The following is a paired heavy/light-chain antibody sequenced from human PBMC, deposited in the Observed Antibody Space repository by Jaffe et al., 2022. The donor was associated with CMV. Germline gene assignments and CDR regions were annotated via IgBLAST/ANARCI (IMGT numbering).Light chain of an antibody. V-gene: IGLV3-25*03. J-gene: IGLJ2*01. CDR3: HSADSSGTYPRV. CDR1: ALPKQF. CDR2: KDS. Sequence: SYELTQPPSVSVSPGQTARITCSGDALPKQFAYWYQQKPGQAPILVIYKDSERPSGIPERFSGSSSGTTVTLTISGVQAEDEADYYCHSADSSGTYPRVFGGGTKLTVL.
Heavy chain of an antibody. V-gene: IGHV3-30*19. CDR1: GFTFSTYG. J-gene: IGHJ4*02. D-gene: IGHD4-17*01. Sequence: QVQLVESGGGAVQPGRSLRLSCAASGFTFSTYGIHWVRQAPGKGLEWVAFISYDGSDKYYADSVKGRFTISRDNSKNTLYLQMNSLRVQDTAVYYCARDEVHGDYLGYFEYWGQGTLVTVSP. CDR3: ARDEVHGDYLGYFEY. CDR2: ISYDGSDK.